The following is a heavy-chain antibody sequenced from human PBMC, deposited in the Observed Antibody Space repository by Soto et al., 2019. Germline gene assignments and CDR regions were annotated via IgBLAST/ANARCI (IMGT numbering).Heavy chain of an antibody. D-gene: IGHD2-15*01. J-gene: IGHJ5*02. CDR3: ARAAVVAGPGTSHNWFDP. Sequence: GGTLRLSCTASGFTLSDYYMSWIRRAPGKGLEWVSYISSGSGYTDYADSVKGRFTISRDNAKNSLYLQMNSLGADDTGIYFCARAAVVAGPGTSHNWFDPWGQGTLVTVSS. CDR1: GFTLSDYY. V-gene: IGHV3-11*06. CDR2: ISSGSGYT.